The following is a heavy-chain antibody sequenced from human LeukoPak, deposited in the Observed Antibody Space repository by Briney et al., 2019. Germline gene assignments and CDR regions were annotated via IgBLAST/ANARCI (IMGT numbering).Heavy chain of an antibody. Sequence: ASVKVSCKASGYTFTSYDINWVRQATGQGLEWMGWMNPNSGNAGYAQKFQGRVTMTRNTPISTAYMELSSLRSEDTAVYYCARSHWVTIFGVVIDYYYGMDVWGQGTTVTVSS. V-gene: IGHV1-8*01. CDR2: MNPNSGNA. J-gene: IGHJ6*02. CDR1: GYTFTSYD. CDR3: ARSHWVTIFGVVIDYYYGMDV. D-gene: IGHD3-3*01.